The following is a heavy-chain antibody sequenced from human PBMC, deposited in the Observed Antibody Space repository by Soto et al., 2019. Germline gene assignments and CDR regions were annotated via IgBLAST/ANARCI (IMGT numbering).Heavy chain of an antibody. V-gene: IGHV4-31*01. CDR2: IYYSGST. J-gene: IGHJ4*02. CDR1: GGSAGSGGSY. CDR3: ARDQAEAGYFDY. D-gene: IGHD6-19*01. Sequence: TLSFTCTVSGGSAGSGGSYWSWIRQHPGKGLEWIGYIYYSGSTYYNPSLKSLVTITLDTSKNQFSLKLSGVTSADTAGYYCARDQAEAGYFDYWGQGTLVTVSS.